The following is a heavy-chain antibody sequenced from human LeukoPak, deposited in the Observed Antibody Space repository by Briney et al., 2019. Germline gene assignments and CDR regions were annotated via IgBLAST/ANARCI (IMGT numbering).Heavy chain of an antibody. Sequence: GGSLRLSCAASGFTFSSYWMSWVRQAPGKGLEWVANIKQDGSEKNYVDSVKGRFTISRDNSKNTLYLQMNSLRAEDTAVYYCARAGWLQFGVIENWGQGTLVTVSS. D-gene: IGHD5-24*01. CDR1: GFTFSSYW. CDR3: ARAGWLQFGVIEN. J-gene: IGHJ4*02. CDR2: IKQDGSEK. V-gene: IGHV3-7*01.